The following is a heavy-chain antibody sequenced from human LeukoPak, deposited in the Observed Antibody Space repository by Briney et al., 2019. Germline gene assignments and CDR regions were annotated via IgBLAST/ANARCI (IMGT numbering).Heavy chain of an antibody. CDR1: GGSISSYY. V-gene: IGHV4-59*01. CDR2: ICYSGST. Sequence: PSETLSLTCTVSGGSISSYYWSWIRQPPGKGLEWVGYICYSGSTNYNPSLKSRVTISVDTSKNQFSLKLSSVTAADTAVYYCARVYHYYDSSGYYSIHDYWGQGTLVTVSS. CDR3: ARVYHYYDSSGYYSIHDY. D-gene: IGHD3-22*01. J-gene: IGHJ4*02.